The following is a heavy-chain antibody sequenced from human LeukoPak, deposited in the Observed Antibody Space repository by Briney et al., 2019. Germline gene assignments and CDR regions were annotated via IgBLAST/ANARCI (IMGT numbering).Heavy chain of an antibody. D-gene: IGHD1-1*01. CDR1: GYTFTDYY. CDR2: INPKSGST. CDR3: ARDGQGSGKTYDY. Sequence: ASVKVSCKASGYTFTDYYMHWVRQAPGQGLEWMGWINPKSGSTNYAQQYQGGVTMTRDTSIRTAYMELSSPRPDDTAVYFCARDGQGSGKTYDYWGQGTLVTVSS. V-gene: IGHV1-2*02. J-gene: IGHJ4*02.